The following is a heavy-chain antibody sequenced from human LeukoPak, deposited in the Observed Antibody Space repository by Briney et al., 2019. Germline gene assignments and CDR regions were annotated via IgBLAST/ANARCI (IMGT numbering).Heavy chain of an antibody. CDR1: GFTFSSYA. J-gene: IGHJ6*03. CDR2: ISYDGSNK. CDR3: ARFPHCSSTSCRETDRGYYYYYYMDV. V-gene: IGHV3-30*14. Sequence: PGRSLRLSCAASGFTFSSYAMHWVRQAPGKGLEWVAVISYDGSNKYYADSVKGRFTISRDNSKNTLYLQMNSLRAEDTAVYYCARFPHCSSTSCRETDRGYYYYYYMDVWGKGTTVTVSS. D-gene: IGHD2-2*01.